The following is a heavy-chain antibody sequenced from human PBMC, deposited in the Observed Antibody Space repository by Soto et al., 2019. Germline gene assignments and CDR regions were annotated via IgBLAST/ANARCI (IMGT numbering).Heavy chain of an antibody. D-gene: IGHD5-12*01. CDR2: IYPSGST. J-gene: IGHJ4*02. CDR1: GGSISGHS. V-gene: IGHV4-4*07. CDR3: VRGRSYSVYDF. Sequence: SETLSLTCTVSGGSISGHSWIWIRQPAGKGLEWIGHIYPSGSTGYNPSLRSRVTMSLDTSSNQIFLNLTSVTAADTAVFYCVRGRSYSVYDFWGPGTLVTVS.